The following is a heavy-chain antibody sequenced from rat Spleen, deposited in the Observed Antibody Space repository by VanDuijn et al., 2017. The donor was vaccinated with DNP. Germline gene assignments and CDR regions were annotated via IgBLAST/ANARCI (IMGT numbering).Heavy chain of an antibody. CDR1: GFTFSNYY. Sequence: EVQLVESGGGLVQPGRSLKLSCAASGFTFSNYYMAWVRQAPTKGLEWVASISPSGSRTYYPDSVKGRFTISRDDAKSGLYLQMNSLRSEDTAMYFCARGTTGSSRDWYFDFWGPGTMVTVSS. J-gene: IGHJ1*01. V-gene: IGHV5-25*01. CDR3: ARGTTGSSRDWYFDF. D-gene: IGHD5-1*01. CDR2: ISPSGSRT.